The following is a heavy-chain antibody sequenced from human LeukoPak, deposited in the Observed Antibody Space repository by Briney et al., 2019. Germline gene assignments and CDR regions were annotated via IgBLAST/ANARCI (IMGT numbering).Heavy chain of an antibody. D-gene: IGHD3-3*01. CDR2: ISSSGSTI. V-gene: IGHV3-11*01. CDR3: AKDSTIFGVANGPLDY. Sequence: GGSLRLSCAASGFTFSDYYMSWIRQAPGKGLEWVSYISSSGSTIYYADSVKGRFTISRDNAKNSLYLQMNSLRAEDTAVYYCAKDSTIFGVANGPLDYWGQGTLVTVSS. J-gene: IGHJ4*02. CDR1: GFTFSDYY.